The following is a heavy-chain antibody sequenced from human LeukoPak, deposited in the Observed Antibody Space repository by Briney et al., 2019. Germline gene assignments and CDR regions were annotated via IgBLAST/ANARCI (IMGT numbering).Heavy chain of an antibody. CDR3: AKERGNGVRGAFDI. CDR2: ISGSGGST. J-gene: IGHJ3*02. V-gene: IGHV3-23*01. D-gene: IGHD4-17*01. Sequence: GGSLRFSCAASGFTFSSYAMNWVRQAPGKGLEWVSVISGSGGSTYYADSVKGRFTMSRDNSKNTLYLQMNSLRAEDTAVYYCAKERGNGVRGAFDIWGQGTMVTVSS. CDR1: GFTFSSYA.